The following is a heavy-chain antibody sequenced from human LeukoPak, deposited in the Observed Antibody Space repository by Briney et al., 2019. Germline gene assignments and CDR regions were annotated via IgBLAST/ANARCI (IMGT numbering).Heavy chain of an antibody. CDR1: GGPISRNSYY. CDR3: AKGRSPKAPFDC. Sequence: SETLSLTCTVSGGPISRNSYYWGWIRQSPGKGLEWVAIFYYSGTTFKNPSLKSRVTISVDPSQNQFSLNLKTVTAADTAVYFCAKGRSPKAPFDCWGREPWSPSPQ. V-gene: IGHV4-39*01. CDR2: FYYSGTT. J-gene: IGHJ4*02.